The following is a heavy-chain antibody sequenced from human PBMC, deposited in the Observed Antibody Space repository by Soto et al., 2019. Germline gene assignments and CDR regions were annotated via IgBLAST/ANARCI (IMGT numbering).Heavy chain of an antibody. CDR2: ISGSGGST. D-gene: IGHD2-2*01. Sequence: GGSLRLSCAASGFTFSSYAMSWVRQAPGKGLEWVSAISGSGGSTYYADSVKGRFTISRDNSKNTLYLQMNSLRAEDTAVYYCAKTQNCSSTSCPPAFDYWGQGTLVTVSS. V-gene: IGHV3-23*01. CDR3: AKTQNCSSTSCPPAFDY. CDR1: GFTFSSYA. J-gene: IGHJ4*02.